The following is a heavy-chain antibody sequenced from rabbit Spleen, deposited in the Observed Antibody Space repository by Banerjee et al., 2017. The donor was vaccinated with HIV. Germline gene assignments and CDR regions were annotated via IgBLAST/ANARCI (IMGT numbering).Heavy chain of an antibody. V-gene: IGHV1S40*01. CDR1: GFSFSDRDV. D-gene: IGHD4-1*01. CDR2: INASTGKP. CDR3: ARGLADRAASNYVTYFNL. Sequence: QSLEESGGGLVQPEGSLTLTCKASGFSFSDRDVMCWVRQAPGKGLQWIACINASTGKPVYATWASGRFTISRTSSTTVTLRMTSLTAADTATYFCARGLADRAASNYVTYFNLWGPGTLVTVS. J-gene: IGHJ4*01.